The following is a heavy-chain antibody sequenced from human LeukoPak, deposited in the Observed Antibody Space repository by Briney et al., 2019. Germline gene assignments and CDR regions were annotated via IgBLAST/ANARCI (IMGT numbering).Heavy chain of an antibody. J-gene: IGHJ4*02. Sequence: SETLSLTCTVSGGSISSYYWGWIRQAPGKRLEWIGYIYHSGSTNYNSSLKSRVTISVDTSKNQFSLKLSSVTAADTAVYYCARHAAFAEYQSHLTHFDYWGQGTLVTVSS. CDR3: ARHAAFAEYQSHLTHFDY. D-gene: IGHD2-2*01. CDR2: IYHSGST. CDR1: GGSISSYY. V-gene: IGHV4-59*08.